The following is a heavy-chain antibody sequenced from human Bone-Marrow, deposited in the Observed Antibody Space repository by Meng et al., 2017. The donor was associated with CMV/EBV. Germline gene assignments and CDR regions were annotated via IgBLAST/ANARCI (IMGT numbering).Heavy chain of an antibody. V-gene: IGHV1-69*05. D-gene: IGHD4-23*01. J-gene: IGHJ6*02. CDR2: IIPIFGTA. CDR1: GGTLSSYA. Sequence: SVKVSCKASGGTLSSYAISWVRQAPGQGLEWMGGIIPIFGTANYAQKFQGRVTITTDESTSTAYMELSSLRSEDTAVYYCARVGGNSAYYYGMDVWGQGTTVTVSS. CDR3: ARVGGNSAYYYGMDV.